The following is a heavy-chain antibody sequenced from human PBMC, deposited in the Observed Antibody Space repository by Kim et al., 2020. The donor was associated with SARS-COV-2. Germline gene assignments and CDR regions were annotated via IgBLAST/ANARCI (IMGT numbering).Heavy chain of an antibody. D-gene: IGHD1-26*01. Sequence: SETLSLTCTVSGGSISSYYWSWIRQPPGKGLEWIGYIYYSGSTNYNPSLKSRVTISVDTSKNQFSLKLSSVTAAHTAVYYCARGSGEWELRYYYYGMDVWGQGTTVTVSS. J-gene: IGHJ6*02. V-gene: IGHV4-59*13. CDR2: IYYSGST. CDR3: ARGSGEWELRYYYYGMDV. CDR1: GGSISSYY.